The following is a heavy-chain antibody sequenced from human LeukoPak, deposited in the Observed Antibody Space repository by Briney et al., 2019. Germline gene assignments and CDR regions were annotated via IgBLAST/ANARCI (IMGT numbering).Heavy chain of an antibody. CDR1: GYIFTDYY. CDR3: AISLIEAPLEFDY. Sequence: ASVKVSCKASGYIFTDYYIHWVRQAPGQGLEWMGWINPNRGGTNFAQKFQGRVTMTRNTSISTAYMELSRLRSDDTALFYCAISLIEAPLEFDYWGQGSLVTVSS. CDR2: INPNRGGT. D-gene: IGHD6-6*01. J-gene: IGHJ4*02. V-gene: IGHV1-2*02.